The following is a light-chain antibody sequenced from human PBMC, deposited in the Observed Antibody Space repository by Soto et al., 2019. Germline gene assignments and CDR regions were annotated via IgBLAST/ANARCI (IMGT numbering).Light chain of an antibody. CDR2: NAS. V-gene: IGKV3-15*01. CDR1: QSVTTK. Sequence: EIVMTQSPAILSLSPGETATLSCRASQSVTTKLAWYQQRPCQTPRLLIYNASTRATAVPARCSGGGSVTEFSLNSSSLQSDAFEVYSCHQYYSWPPRFTFGPGTKVDI. J-gene: IGKJ3*01. CDR3: HQYYSWPPRFT.